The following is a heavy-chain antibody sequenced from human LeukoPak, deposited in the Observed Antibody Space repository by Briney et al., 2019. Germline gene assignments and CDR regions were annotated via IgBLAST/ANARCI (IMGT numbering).Heavy chain of an antibody. CDR1: GYSFTRYW. CDR3: ARSPQFYGSGKGMDV. J-gene: IGHJ6*02. V-gene: IGHV5-51*01. CDR2: IHPGDSDT. D-gene: IGHD3-10*01. Sequence: GESLKISCKVEGYSFTRYWIGWVRQTPGKGLEWMGIIHPGDSDTKYSPSFQGQVTMSADKSISTAYLQWSSLKASDTAIYYCARSPQFYGSGKGMDVWGQGTTVTVSS.